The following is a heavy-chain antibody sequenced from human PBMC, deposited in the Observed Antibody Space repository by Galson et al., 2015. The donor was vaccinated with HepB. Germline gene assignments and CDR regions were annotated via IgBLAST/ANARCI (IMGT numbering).Heavy chain of an antibody. J-gene: IGHJ2*01. CDR3: ATSVRDWGSTFWYLSV. Sequence: SLRLSCAASGFFFRTYAMSWVRQAPGKGLEWVSGISDSGTSTFYADSLRGRFTISRDNSKNTLFLQMNSLRVEDTAIYYCATSVRDWGSTFWYLSVWSRGTLVTVTS. CDR2: ISDSGTST. V-gene: IGHV3-23*01. CDR1: GFFFRTYA. D-gene: IGHD7-27*01.